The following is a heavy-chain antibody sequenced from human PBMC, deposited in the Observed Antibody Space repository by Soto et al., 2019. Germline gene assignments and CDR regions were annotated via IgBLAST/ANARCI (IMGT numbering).Heavy chain of an antibody. Sequence: QVQLQESGPGLLKPSETLSLTCTVSGGSISTYYWSWIRQPPGKGLEWIGYIYYSGSTNYNPSLKSRVTIPLEPSNNPSSRKLSSVTAADTAVYYGARPYSSGWYAAFDIWGQGTMVTVSS. J-gene: IGHJ3*02. CDR3: ARPYSSGWYAAFDI. D-gene: IGHD6-19*01. V-gene: IGHV4-59*08. CDR1: GGSISTYY. CDR2: IYYSGST.